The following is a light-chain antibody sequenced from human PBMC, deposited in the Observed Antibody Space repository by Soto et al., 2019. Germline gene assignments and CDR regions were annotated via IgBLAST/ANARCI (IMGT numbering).Light chain of an antibody. CDR3: QSYYSTLSARYV. Sequence: QSVLTQPPSVSGAPGQRVIISCTGSSSNIGANYDVHWYQQRPGTAPKLLIFANSNRPSGVPDRFSGSKSGTSASLVITGLQAEDEGDYYCQSYYSTLSARYVFGTGTKLTVL. V-gene: IGLV1-40*01. CDR1: SSNIGANYD. J-gene: IGLJ1*01. CDR2: ANS.